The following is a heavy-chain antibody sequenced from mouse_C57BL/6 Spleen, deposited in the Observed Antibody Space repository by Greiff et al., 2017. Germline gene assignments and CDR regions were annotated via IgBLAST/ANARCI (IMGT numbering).Heavy chain of an antibody. CDR2: INPSNGGT. D-gene: IGHD2-4*01. V-gene: IGHV1-53*01. J-gene: IGHJ3*01. Sequence: QVQLQQPGTELVKPGASVKLSCKASGYTFTSYWMHWVKQRPGQGLEWIGNINPSNGGTNYNEKFKSKATLTVYKSSSTAYMQLSSLTSEDSAVYYCARSDYDGSWFAYWGQGTLVTVSA. CDR3: ARSDYDGSWFAY. CDR1: GYTFTSYW.